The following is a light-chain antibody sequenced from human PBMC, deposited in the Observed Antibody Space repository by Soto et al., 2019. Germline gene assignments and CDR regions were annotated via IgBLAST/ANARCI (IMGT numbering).Light chain of an antibody. CDR1: QGIRYD. Sequence: DLHMAQSPSSLSASVGDRVTITCRASQGIRYDLAWFQQKPGEAPKRLIYAASSLQSGVPSRFSGWGSGTEFTLTISSLQPEDFATYYCLQHNDYPLTFGQGTKVEI. V-gene: IGKV1-17*01. J-gene: IGKJ1*01. CDR3: LQHNDYPLT. CDR2: AAS.